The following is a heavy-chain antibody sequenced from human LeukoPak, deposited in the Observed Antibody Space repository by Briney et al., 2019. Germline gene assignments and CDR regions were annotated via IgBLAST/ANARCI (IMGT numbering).Heavy chain of an antibody. CDR1: GFTFSRYW. CDR3: AGSYAENWFDP. J-gene: IGHJ5*02. D-gene: IGHD3-16*01. Sequence: GGSLRLSCAASGFTFSRYWMHWVRQAPGKGLLWVSRINSDGSSTTYADSVKGRFTISRDNAKNTLYLQMNSLRAEDTAVYFCAGSYAENWFDPWGPGTLVTASS. CDR2: INSDGSST. V-gene: IGHV3-74*01.